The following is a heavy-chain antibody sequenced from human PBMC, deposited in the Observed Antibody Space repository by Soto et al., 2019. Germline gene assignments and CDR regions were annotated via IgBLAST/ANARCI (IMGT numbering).Heavy chain of an antibody. CDR1: GHSINTNF. Sequence: APAKVSCEESGHSINTNFMHWARPATGQGLEGVVVINPTGVSTTYAQKFRGRVTMTKDTSTGTVYMELNSLRSEDTAVYYCAREVAPYLLLGYCSGGSCYFAYWGQGTLVPVSS. V-gene: IGHV1-46*02. CDR2: INPTGVST. CDR3: AREVAPYLLLGYCSGGSCYFAY. J-gene: IGHJ4*02. D-gene: IGHD2-15*01.